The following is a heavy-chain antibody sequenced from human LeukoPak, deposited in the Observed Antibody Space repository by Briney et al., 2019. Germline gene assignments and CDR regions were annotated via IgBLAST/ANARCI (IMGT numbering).Heavy chain of an antibody. CDR1: GFTFDDYA. Sequence: GGSPRLSCAASGFTFDDYAMHWVRQASGKGLEWVSGISWNSGSIGYADSVKGRFTISRDNAKNSLYLQMNSLRAEDTALYYCAKDIGDGGSQTPASVYFQHWGQGTLVTVSS. J-gene: IGHJ1*01. V-gene: IGHV3-9*01. CDR3: AKDIGDGGSQTPASVYFQH. CDR2: ISWNSGSI. D-gene: IGHD2-2*01.